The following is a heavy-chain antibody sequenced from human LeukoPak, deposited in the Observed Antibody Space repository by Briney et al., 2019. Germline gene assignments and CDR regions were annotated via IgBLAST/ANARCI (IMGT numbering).Heavy chain of an antibody. Sequence: SETLSLTCTVSDDSISSFIYYWGWIRQPPGKGLEWIGSIYYSGTTYYNPSLKSRVTISVDTSKNQFSLKLSSVTAADTAVYYCARHRGYYYYYMDVWGKGTTVTISS. CDR2: IYYSGTT. J-gene: IGHJ6*03. V-gene: IGHV4-39*01. CDR3: ARHRGYYYYYMDV. CDR1: DDSISSFIYY.